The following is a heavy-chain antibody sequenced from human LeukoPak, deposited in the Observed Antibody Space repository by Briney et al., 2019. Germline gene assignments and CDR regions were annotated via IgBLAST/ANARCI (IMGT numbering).Heavy chain of an antibody. V-gene: IGHV3-21*01. D-gene: IGHD3-16*02. CDR3: ARRAAYDYVWGSYRHSY. J-gene: IGHJ4*02. Sequence: GGALRLSCAASVFTFSSDSMNWVRQAPGKGLERGSSISSSSSYIYYADSVKGRFTISRDNAKNSLYLQMNSLRAEDTAVYYCARRAAYDYVWGSYRHSYWGQGTLVTVSS. CDR1: VFTFSSDS. CDR2: ISSSSSYI.